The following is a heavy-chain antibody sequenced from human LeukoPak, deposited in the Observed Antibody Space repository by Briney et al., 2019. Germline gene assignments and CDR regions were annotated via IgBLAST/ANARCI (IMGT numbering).Heavy chain of an antibody. D-gene: IGHD5-18*01. V-gene: IGHV3-23*01. J-gene: IGHJ6*02. Sequence: GGSLRLSCAASGFTFSSYAMSWVRQAPGKGLEWVSAISGSGGSTYYADSVKGRFTISRDNSKNTLYLQMNSLRAEDTAVYYCARSHSSGYSYGKSYYYYGMDVWGQGTTVTVSS. CDR1: GFTFSSYA. CDR2: ISGSGGST. CDR3: ARSHSSGYSYGKSYYYYGMDV.